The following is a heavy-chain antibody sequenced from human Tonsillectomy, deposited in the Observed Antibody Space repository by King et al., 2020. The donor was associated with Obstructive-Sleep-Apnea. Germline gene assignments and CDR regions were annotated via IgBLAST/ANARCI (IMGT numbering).Heavy chain of an antibody. CDR2: ISGRGSNT. CDR1: GFTFSTFS. CDR3: ARDPGYCGGDCYVS. V-gene: IGHV3-23*04. D-gene: IGHD2-21*02. Sequence: VQLVESVGNLLQPGGSLRLSCAASGFTFSTFSMSWVRQPPGKGLEWVSTISGRGSNTYYADSVKGRFTISRDNSKNTLYLQMNSLRAEDTSLFYCARDPGYCGGDCYVSWGQGTLVTVSS. J-gene: IGHJ4*02.